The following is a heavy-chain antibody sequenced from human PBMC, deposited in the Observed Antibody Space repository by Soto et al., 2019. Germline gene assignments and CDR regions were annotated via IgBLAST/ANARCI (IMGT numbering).Heavy chain of an antibody. CDR2: ISGSGFKK. CDR1: GFIFENFG. Sequence: GGSLRLSCAASGFIFENFGMSWVRQAPGKGLEWISSISGSGFKKYYADSVKGRFTISRDNSKNTLYLQMNSLRAEDTAVYYCAKDQPAGTAIDYWGQGTLVTVSS. CDR3: AKDQPAGTAIDY. V-gene: IGHV3-23*01. D-gene: IGHD6-19*01. J-gene: IGHJ4*02.